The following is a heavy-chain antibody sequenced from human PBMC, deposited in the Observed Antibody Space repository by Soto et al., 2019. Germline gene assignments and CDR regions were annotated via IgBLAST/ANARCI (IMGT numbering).Heavy chain of an antibody. CDR3: AAHDYAPGDYYGMDV. J-gene: IGHJ6*02. CDR1: GYTFTSYY. D-gene: IGHD4-17*01. Sequence: QVQLVQSGAEAKKPGASVKVSCKASGYTFTSYYMHWVRQAPGQGLEWMGRINPSGGSTSYAQKFQGRVTMTRDTSTSTVYMELSSLRSEDTAVYYCAAHDYAPGDYYGMDVWGQGTTVTVSS. CDR2: INPSGGST. V-gene: IGHV1-46*03.